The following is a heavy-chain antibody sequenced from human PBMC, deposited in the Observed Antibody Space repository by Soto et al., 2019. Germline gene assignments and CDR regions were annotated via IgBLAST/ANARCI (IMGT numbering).Heavy chain of an antibody. J-gene: IGHJ4*02. CDR1: GGSISSNY. Sequence: KPSETLSLTCTVSGGSISSNYWSWIRQPPGKGLEWIGYIYNRGSANYNPSLKSRATISVDTSKSQFSLRLTSVTAADTAVYFCATLRSSPFASWGQGTLVTVSS. CDR3: ATLRSSPFAS. CDR2: IYNRGSA. V-gene: IGHV4-59*01.